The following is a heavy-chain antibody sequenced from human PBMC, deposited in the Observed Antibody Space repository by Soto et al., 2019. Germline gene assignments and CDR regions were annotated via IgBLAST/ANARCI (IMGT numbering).Heavy chain of an antibody. CDR3: ARDLRKVVVVPAARKSDYYYYYGMDV. V-gene: IGHV1-69*13. D-gene: IGHD2-2*01. J-gene: IGHJ6*02. Sequence: SVKVSCKASGGTFSSYAISWVRQAPGQGLEWMGGIIPIFGTANYAQKFQGRVTITADESTSTAYMELSSLRSEDTAVYYCARDLRKVVVVPAARKSDYYYYYGMDVWGQGTTVTVSS. CDR1: GGTFSSYA. CDR2: IIPIFGTA.